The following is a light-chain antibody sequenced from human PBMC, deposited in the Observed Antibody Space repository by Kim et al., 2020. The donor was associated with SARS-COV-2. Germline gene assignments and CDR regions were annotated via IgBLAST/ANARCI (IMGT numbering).Light chain of an antibody. CDR1: KWGDKY. J-gene: IGLJ3*02. CDR2: QDN. V-gene: IGLV3-1*01. CDR3: QAWVSGTAV. Sequence: VYPGQTASITCSGDKWGDKYARCYQHKPVQSPMLVMYQDNERPSGIPERFSGSNSVNPATLTISGTQAMDEAVYYCQAWVSGTAVFGGGTKLTVL.